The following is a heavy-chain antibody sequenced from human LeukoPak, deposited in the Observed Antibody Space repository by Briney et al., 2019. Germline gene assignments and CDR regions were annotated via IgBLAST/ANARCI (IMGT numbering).Heavy chain of an antibody. CDR1: GGSISTYY. V-gene: IGHV4-59*08. CDR2: IFYTGNT. Sequence: SETLSLTCTVSGGSISTYYWSWIRQPPGKGLEWIGYIFYTGNTNSNPSLNSRVTISVDTSKNQFSLKLSSVTAADTAVYYCARHCSSTSCRRVYYYYGMDVWGQGTTVTVSS. D-gene: IGHD2-2*01. J-gene: IGHJ6*02. CDR3: ARHCSSTSCRRVYYYYGMDV.